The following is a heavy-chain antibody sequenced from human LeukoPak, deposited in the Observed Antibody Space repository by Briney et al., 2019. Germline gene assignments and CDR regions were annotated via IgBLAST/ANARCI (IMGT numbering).Heavy chain of an antibody. V-gene: IGHV3-21*01. CDR1: GFTFSSYS. J-gene: IGHJ4*02. D-gene: IGHD4-23*01. CDR3: ARDAIYGGKTFDY. CDR2: ISSSSSYI. Sequence: GGSLRLSCAASGFTFSSYSVNWVRQAPGKGLEWVSSISSSSSYIYYADSVKGRFTISRDNAKNSLYLQMNSLRAEDTAVYYCARDAIYGGKTFDYWGQGTLVTVSS.